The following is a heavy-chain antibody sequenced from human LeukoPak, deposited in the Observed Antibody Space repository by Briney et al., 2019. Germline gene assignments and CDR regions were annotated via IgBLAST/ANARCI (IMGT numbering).Heavy chain of an antibody. CDR3: AKDRDYLYSSGWYGGLADY. Sequence: GGSLRLSCAASGFTFSSYGMSWVRQAPGKGLEWVSAISGSGGSTYYADSVNGRFTISRDNSKNTLYLQMNSLRAEDTAVYYCAKDRDYLYSSGWYGGLADYWGQGTLVTVSS. CDR2: ISGSGGST. J-gene: IGHJ4*02. CDR1: GFTFSSYG. D-gene: IGHD6-19*01. V-gene: IGHV3-23*01.